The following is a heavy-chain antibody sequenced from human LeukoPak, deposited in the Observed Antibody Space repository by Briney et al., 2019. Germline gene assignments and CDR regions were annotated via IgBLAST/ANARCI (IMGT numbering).Heavy chain of an antibody. Sequence: PGGSLRLSCAASGFTFSTYSMNWVRQAPGKGLECLSYISSRSSTIYYADSVKGLFTISRDNAKNSLYLKMYSLRAEDTAVYYCAKEFSGLARGVEYWGQGTLVTVSS. J-gene: IGHJ4*02. CDR1: GFTFSTYS. V-gene: IGHV3-48*01. CDR2: ISSRSSTI. CDR3: AKEFSGLARGVEY. D-gene: IGHD3-10*01.